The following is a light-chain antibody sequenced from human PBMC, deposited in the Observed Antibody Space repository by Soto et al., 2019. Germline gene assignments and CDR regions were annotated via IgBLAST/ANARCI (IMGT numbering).Light chain of an antibody. Sequence: QAVVTQEPSFSVSPGGTVTLTCGLSSGSVSTSFYPSWYQQTPGQAPRTLVYNTNTRSSGVPDRFSDSILGNKAALTITGAQADDESDYYCVLYMGSGTVVFGGGTKLTVL. CDR1: SGSVSTSFY. CDR3: VLYMGSGTVV. CDR2: NTN. V-gene: IGLV8-61*01. J-gene: IGLJ2*01.